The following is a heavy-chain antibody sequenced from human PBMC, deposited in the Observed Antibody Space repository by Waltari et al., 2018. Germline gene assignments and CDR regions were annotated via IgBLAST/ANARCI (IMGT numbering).Heavy chain of an antibody. J-gene: IGHJ4*02. D-gene: IGHD3-22*01. CDR2: IIPIFGTA. Sequence: QVQLVQSGAEVKKPGSSVKVSCKASGGTFSSSAISWVRQAPGQGLEWMGGIIPIFGTANYAQKFQGRVTITADESTSTAYMELSSLRSEDTAVYYCARGLYYYDSSGYYYFDYWGQGTLVTVSS. CDR3: ARGLYYYDSSGYYYFDY. V-gene: IGHV1-69*01. CDR1: GGTFSSSA.